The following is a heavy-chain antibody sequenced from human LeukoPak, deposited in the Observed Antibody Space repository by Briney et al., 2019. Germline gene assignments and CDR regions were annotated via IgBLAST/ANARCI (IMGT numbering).Heavy chain of an antibody. V-gene: IGHV3-64*01. CDR1: GFTFSSYA. Sequence: PGGSLRLSCAASGFTFSSYAMHWVRQAPGKGLEYVSGISSNGGSTYYANSVKGRFTTSRDNSKNTLYLQMGSLRAEDMAVYYCARLDYPFDYWGQGTLVTVSS. J-gene: IGHJ4*02. D-gene: IGHD3/OR15-3a*01. CDR3: ARLDYPFDY. CDR2: ISSNGGST.